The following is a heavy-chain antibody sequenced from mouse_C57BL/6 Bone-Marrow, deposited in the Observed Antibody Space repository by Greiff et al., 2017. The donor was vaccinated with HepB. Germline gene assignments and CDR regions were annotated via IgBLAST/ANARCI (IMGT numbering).Heavy chain of an antibody. V-gene: IGHV1-66*01. CDR2: IYPGSGNT. Sequence: QVQLKESGPELVKPGASVKISCKASGYSFTSYYIHWVKQRPGQGLEWIGWIYPGSGNTKYNEKFKGKATLTADTSSSTAYMQLSSLTSEDSAVYYCADYALTDYWGQGTSVTVSS. J-gene: IGHJ4*01. CDR1: GYSFTSYY. CDR3: ADYALTDY. D-gene: IGHD2-4*01.